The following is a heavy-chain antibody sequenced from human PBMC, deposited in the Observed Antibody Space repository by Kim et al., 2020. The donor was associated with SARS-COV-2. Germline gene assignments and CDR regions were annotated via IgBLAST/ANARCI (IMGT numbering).Heavy chain of an antibody. CDR2: VDHSGTT. J-gene: IGHJ5*02. CDR3: ARGVSSAWPLRAWLDP. CDR1: GASISSSSC. D-gene: IGHD3-22*01. Sequence: SETLSLTCVVSGASISSSSCWSWVRQPPGKGLEWIGEVDHSGTTSYNVSLKNRVSILVDKSKNQFSLRLTSVSAADTAVYYCARGVSSAWPLRAWLDPWG. V-gene: IGHV4-4*02.